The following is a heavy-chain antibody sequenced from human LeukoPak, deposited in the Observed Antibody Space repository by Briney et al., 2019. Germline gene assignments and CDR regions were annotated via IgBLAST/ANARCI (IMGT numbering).Heavy chain of an antibody. CDR3: AREAIIQLWPYFDY. Sequence: PSETLSLTCTVSGGSISSYYWSWIRQPPGKGLEWIGYIYYSGSTNYNPSLKSRVTISVDTSKNQFSLKLSSVTAADTAVYYCAREAIIQLWPYFDYWGQGTLVTVSS. J-gene: IGHJ4*02. CDR1: GGSISSYY. D-gene: IGHD5-18*01. CDR2: IYYSGST. V-gene: IGHV4-59*01.